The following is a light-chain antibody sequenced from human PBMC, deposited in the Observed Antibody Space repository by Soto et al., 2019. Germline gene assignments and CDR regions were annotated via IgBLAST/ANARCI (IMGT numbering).Light chain of an antibody. CDR1: QSVSRN. Sequence: EIVLTQSPATLSVSPGERATLSCRASQSVSRNLAWYQQKPGQAPRLLIYGASTRATGIPARFNGSGSGTEFTLTISSLQSEDFAVYYCQQYDNWPLTFGGGIKVEIK. CDR2: GAS. CDR3: QQYDNWPLT. J-gene: IGKJ4*01. V-gene: IGKV3-15*01.